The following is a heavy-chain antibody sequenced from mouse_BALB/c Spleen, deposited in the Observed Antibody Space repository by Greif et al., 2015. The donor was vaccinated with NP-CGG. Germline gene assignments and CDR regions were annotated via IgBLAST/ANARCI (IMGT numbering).Heavy chain of an antibody. V-gene: IGHV1-87*01. CDR3: ASDYEGAWFAY. CDR2: IYPGDGDT. J-gene: IGHJ3*01. CDR1: GYTFTSYW. Sequence: QVQLQQSGAELARPGASVKLSCKASGYTFTSYWMQWVKQRPGQGLEWIGAIYPGDGDTRYTQKFKGKATLTADKSSSTAYMQLSSLASEDSAVYYCASDYEGAWFAYWGQGTLVTVSA. D-gene: IGHD1-1*01.